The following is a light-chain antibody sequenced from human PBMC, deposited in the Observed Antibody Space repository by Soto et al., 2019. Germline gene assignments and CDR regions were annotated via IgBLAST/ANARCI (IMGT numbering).Light chain of an antibody. Sequence: QSALTQPASVSGSPGQSITISCTGTSSDVGNYNYVSWYQQHPSKAPKLMIYDVTKRPSGDPDRFSGSKSGNTASLTISGLQAEDEADYYCCSYAGSYSYVFGTGTKVTVL. V-gene: IGLV2-11*01. CDR1: SSDVGNYNY. CDR2: DVT. J-gene: IGLJ1*01. CDR3: CSYAGSYSYV.